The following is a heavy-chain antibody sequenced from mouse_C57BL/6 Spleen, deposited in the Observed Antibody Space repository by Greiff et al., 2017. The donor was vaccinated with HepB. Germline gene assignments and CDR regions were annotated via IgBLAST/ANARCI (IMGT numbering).Heavy chain of an antibody. D-gene: IGHD2-1*01. CDR2: IDPEDGET. CDR1: GFNIKDYY. Sequence: VQLKQSGAELVKPGASVKLSCTASGFNIKDYYMHWVKQRTEQGLEWIGRIDPEDGETKYAPKFQGKATITADPSSNTAYLQLSSLTSEDTAVYYCVSIYYGNYGGFDYWGQGTTLTVSS. J-gene: IGHJ2*01. V-gene: IGHV14-2*01. CDR3: VSIYYGNYGGFDY.